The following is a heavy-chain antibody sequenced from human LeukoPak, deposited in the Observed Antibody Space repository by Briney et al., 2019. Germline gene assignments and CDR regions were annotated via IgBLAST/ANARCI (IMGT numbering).Heavy chain of an antibody. D-gene: IGHD3-16*02. Sequence: SETLPLTCAVYGGSFSGYYWSWIRQPPGKGLEWIGEINHSGSTNYNPSLKSRVTISVDTSKNQFSLKLSSVTAADTAVYYCARFRLSLYYFDYWGQGTLVTVSS. CDR1: GGSFSGYY. CDR2: INHSGST. V-gene: IGHV4-34*01. CDR3: ARFRLSLYYFDY. J-gene: IGHJ4*02.